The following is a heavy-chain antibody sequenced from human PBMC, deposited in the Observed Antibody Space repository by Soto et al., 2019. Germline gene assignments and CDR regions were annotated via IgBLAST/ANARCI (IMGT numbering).Heavy chain of an antibody. CDR1: GGSFSGYY. CDR2: IKHSGST. D-gene: IGHD3-22*01. CDR3: ARVHDYYDSSGYYLDY. Sequence: SETLSLTCAVYGGSFSGYYWIWIRQPPGKGLEWIGEIKHSGSTNYNPSLKSRVTISVDTSKNQFSLKLSSVTAADTAVYYCARVHDYYDSSGYYLDYWGQGTLVTVSS. V-gene: IGHV4-34*01. J-gene: IGHJ4*02.